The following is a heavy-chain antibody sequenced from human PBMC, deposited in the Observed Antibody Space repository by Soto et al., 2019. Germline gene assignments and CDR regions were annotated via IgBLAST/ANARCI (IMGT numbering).Heavy chain of an antibody. Sequence: NLGGSLRLSCAASGFTFSDYYMSWIRQAPGKGLEWVSYISSSGSTIYYADSVKGRFTISRDNAKNSLYLQMNSLRAEDTAVYYCARDRSNYVRWYAFDIWGQGTMVTVSS. J-gene: IGHJ3*02. D-gene: IGHD4-4*01. CDR1: GFTFSDYY. CDR2: ISSSGSTI. CDR3: ARDRSNYVRWYAFDI. V-gene: IGHV3-11*01.